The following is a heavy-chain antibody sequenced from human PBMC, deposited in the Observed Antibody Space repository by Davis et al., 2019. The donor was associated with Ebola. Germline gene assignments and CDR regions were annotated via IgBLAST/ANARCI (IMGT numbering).Heavy chain of an antibody. CDR1: GFTFSSYW. J-gene: IGHJ4*02. V-gene: IGHV3-7*01. CDR2: IKQDGSEK. Sequence: GESLKISCAASGFTFSSYWMSWVRQAPGKGLEWVANIKQDGSEKYYVDSVKGRFTISRDNAKNSLYLQMNSLRAEDTAVYYCARDFYDFWSGYYHYYFDYWGQGTLVTVSS. CDR3: ARDFYDFWSGYYHYYFDY. D-gene: IGHD3-3*01.